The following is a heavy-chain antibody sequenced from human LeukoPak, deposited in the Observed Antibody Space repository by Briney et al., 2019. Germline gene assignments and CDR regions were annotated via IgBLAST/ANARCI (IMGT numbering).Heavy chain of an antibody. Sequence: PGGSLRLSCAASGFTFSNYEMNWVRQAPGKGLEWVSYISSSGTLMFYSDSVKGRFTISRDNASVSLQMNSPRAEDTALYYCARSITDYGDYDSPFFDYRGQGTLVTVSS. CDR2: ISSSGTLM. CDR1: GFTFSNYE. D-gene: IGHD4-17*01. V-gene: IGHV3-48*03. CDR3: ARSITDYGDYDSPFFDY. J-gene: IGHJ4*02.